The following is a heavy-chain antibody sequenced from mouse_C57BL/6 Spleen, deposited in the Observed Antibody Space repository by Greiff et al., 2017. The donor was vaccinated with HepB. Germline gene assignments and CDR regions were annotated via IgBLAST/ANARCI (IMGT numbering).Heavy chain of an antibody. CDR1: GFTFSSYA. CDR2: ISDGGSYT. J-gene: IGHJ2*01. V-gene: IGHV5-4*01. Sequence: EVQLQESGGGLVKPGGSLKLSCAASGFTFSSYAMSWVRQTPEKRLEWVATISDGGSYTYYPDNVKGRFTISRDNAKNNLYLQMSHLKSEDTAMYYCARGLLRYSYFDYWGQGTTLTVSS. D-gene: IGHD1-1*01. CDR3: ARGLLRYSYFDY.